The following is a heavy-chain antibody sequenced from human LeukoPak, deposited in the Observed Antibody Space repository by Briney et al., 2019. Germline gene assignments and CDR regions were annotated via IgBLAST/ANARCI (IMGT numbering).Heavy chain of an antibody. J-gene: IGHJ3*02. Sequence: PSETLSLTCTVSGGSINNYYCSWIRQPAGKGLEWIGRIYTRGSTNYNPSLKSRVTMSVDTSKNQFSLKLSSVPAADTAVYYCARGRYCSADTCSGGDAFDIWGQGTMVSVSS. V-gene: IGHV4-4*07. CDR2: IYTRGST. D-gene: IGHD2-15*01. CDR1: GGSINNYY. CDR3: ARGRYCSADTCSGGDAFDI.